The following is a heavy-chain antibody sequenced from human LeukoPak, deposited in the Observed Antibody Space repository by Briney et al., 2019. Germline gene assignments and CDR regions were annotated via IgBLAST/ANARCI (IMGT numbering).Heavy chain of an antibody. CDR2: ISGSGGST. CDR1: GFTLSSYA. CDR3: AKDAHYDYVWGVSDY. Sequence: GGSLRLSCAASGFTLSSYAMSWVRQAPGKGLEWVSAISGSGGSTYYADSVKGRFTISRDNSKNTLYLQMNSLRAEDTAVYYCAKDAHYDYVWGVSDYWGQGTLVTVSS. J-gene: IGHJ4*02. D-gene: IGHD3-16*01. V-gene: IGHV3-23*01.